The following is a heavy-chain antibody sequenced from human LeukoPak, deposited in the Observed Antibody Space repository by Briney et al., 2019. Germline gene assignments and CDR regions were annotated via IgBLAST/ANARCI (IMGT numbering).Heavy chain of an antibody. V-gene: IGHV4-39*01. D-gene: IGHD6-6*01. CDR3: ARHRGQLVLDY. J-gene: IGHJ4*02. CDR2: IYYSGST. Sequence: SETLSLTCTVSGGSISSSSYYWGWIRQPPGTGREWIGSIYYSGSTYYNPSLKSRVTISVDTSKNQFSLKLSSVTAADTAVYYCARHRGQLVLDYWGQGTLVTVSS. CDR1: GGSISSSSYY.